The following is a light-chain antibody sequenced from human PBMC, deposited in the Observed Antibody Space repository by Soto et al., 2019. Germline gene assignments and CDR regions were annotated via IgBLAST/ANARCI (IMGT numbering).Light chain of an antibody. Sequence: QAVVTQPASVSGSPGQSITISCTGTSSDVGGYNYVSWYQQHPGKAPKLMIYEVSNRPSGVSNRFSGSKSGNTASLTISGLQAEDGADYYCSSYTSSSTYVFGTGTKVTVL. CDR2: EVS. J-gene: IGLJ1*01. CDR3: SSYTSSSTYV. CDR1: SSDVGGYNY. V-gene: IGLV2-14*01.